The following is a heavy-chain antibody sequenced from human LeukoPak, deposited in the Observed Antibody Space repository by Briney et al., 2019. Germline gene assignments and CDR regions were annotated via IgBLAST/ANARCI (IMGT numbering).Heavy chain of an antibody. CDR1: GGTFSSYA. CDR2: IIPIFGTA. Sequence: ASVKVSCKASGGTFSSYAISWVRQAPGQGLEWMGGIIPIFGTANYAQKFQGRVTIATDESTSTAYLELSSLRSEDTAVYYCARTPPYYYYMDVWGKGTTVTVSS. CDR3: ARTPPYYYYMDV. J-gene: IGHJ6*03. V-gene: IGHV1-69*05. D-gene: IGHD2-15*01.